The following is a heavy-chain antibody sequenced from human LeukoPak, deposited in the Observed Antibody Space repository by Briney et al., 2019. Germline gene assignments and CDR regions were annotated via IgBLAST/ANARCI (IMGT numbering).Heavy chain of an antibody. CDR1: GGSISRYY. J-gene: IGHJ6*03. D-gene: IGHD3-3*01. CDR3: ARILRFLEWSPPMDV. CDR2: IYSNGST. V-gene: IGHV4-59*01. Sequence: SETLSLTCTVSGGSISRYYWSWIRQPPGKGLECIGFIYSNGSTHYNPSLKSRVTMSVDRPQKQVSLRLSSVTAADTAVYYCARILRFLEWSPPMDVWGKGTTVTVSS.